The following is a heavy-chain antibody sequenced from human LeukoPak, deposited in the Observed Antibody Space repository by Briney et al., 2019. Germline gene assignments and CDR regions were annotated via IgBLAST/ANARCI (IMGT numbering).Heavy chain of an antibody. CDR2: ISWNSGSI. CDR1: GFTFDDYT. J-gene: IGHJ5*02. D-gene: IGHD6-13*01. CDR3: AKDGQQQLVTNWFDP. Sequence: GGSLRLSCAASGFTFDDYTMHWVRQAPGKGLEWVSGISWNSGSIGYADSVKGRFTISRDNAKNSLYLQMNSLRAEDTALYYCAKDGQQQLVTNWFDPWGQGTLVTVSS. V-gene: IGHV3-9*01.